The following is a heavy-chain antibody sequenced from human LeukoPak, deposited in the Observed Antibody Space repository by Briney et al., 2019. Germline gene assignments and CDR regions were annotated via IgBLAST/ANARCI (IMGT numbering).Heavy chain of an antibody. V-gene: IGHV4-34*01. Sequence: PSETLSLTCAVYGGSFSGYHWSWIRQPPGKGLEWIGEINHSGSTNYNPSLKSRVTISVDTSKNQFSLKLSSVTAADTAVYYCARSTTIFGVVIITEFDYWGQGTLVTVSS. J-gene: IGHJ4*02. CDR2: INHSGST. CDR1: GGSFSGYH. CDR3: ARSTTIFGVVIITEFDY. D-gene: IGHD3-3*01.